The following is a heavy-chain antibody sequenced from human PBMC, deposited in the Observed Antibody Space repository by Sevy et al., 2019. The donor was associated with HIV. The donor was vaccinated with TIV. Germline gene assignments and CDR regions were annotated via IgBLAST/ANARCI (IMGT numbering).Heavy chain of an antibody. CDR2: ISSSSNYI. CDR1: GFTFSTYS. V-gene: IGHV3-21*01. Sequence: GGSLRLSCAASGFTFSTYSMNWVRQAPGKGLEWVSSISSSSNYIYYADSVKGRFTISRDKARNSLYLQMNSLRAEDTAVYYCARDGAGITMVQGVMAYYHGMDVWGQGTTVTVSS. J-gene: IGHJ6*02. D-gene: IGHD3-10*01. CDR3: ARDGAGITMVQGVMAYYHGMDV.